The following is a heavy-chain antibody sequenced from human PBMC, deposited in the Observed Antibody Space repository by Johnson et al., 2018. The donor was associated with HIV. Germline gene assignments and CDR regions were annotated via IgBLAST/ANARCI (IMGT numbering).Heavy chain of an antibody. CDR3: AGGRIGAFDI. J-gene: IGHJ3*02. CDR2: ISWNSGSI. Sequence: VQLVESGGGLVQPGRSLRLSCAASGFTFDDYAMHWVRQAPGKGLEWVSGISWNSGSIGYVDSVKGRFTISRDNAKNSLYLQMNSLRAGDTALYYCAGGRIGAFDIWGQGTMVTVSS. D-gene: IGHD2-15*01. V-gene: IGHV3-9*01. CDR1: GFTFDDYA.